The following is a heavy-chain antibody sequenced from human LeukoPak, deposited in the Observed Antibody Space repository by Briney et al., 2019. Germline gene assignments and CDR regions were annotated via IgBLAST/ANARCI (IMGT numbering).Heavy chain of an antibody. CDR2: IYYSGST. CDR3: ARDDGSGWSRLGY. V-gene: IGHV4-59*01. J-gene: IGHJ4*02. CDR1: GGSISSYS. D-gene: IGHD6-19*01. Sequence: PSETLSLTCTVSGGSISSYSWSRIRQPPGKGLEWIGYIYYSGSTNYNPSLKSRVTISVDTSKNQFSLKLSSVTAADTAVYYCARDDGSGWSRLGYWGQGTLVTVSS.